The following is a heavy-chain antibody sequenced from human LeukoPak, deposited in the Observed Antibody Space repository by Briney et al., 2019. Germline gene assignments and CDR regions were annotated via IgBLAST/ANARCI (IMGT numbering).Heavy chain of an antibody. CDR1: GGSISSYY. CDR2: IYYSGST. J-gene: IGHJ5*02. V-gene: IGHV4-59*01. CDR3: ARGSYDILTGYYHWFDP. Sequence: SETLSLTCTVSGGSISSYYWSWIRQPPGKGLEWIGYIYYSGSTNYNPSLKSRVTISVDTSKNQFSLKLSSVTAADTAVYYCARGSYDILTGYYHWFDPWGQGTLVTVSS. D-gene: IGHD3-9*01.